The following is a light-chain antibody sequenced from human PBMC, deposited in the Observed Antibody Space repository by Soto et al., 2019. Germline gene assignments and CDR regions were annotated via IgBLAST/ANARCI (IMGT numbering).Light chain of an antibody. CDR2: EVN. CDR1: SSDVGGYNF. V-gene: IGLV2-14*01. CDR3: SSWTSSTTQV. J-gene: IGLJ2*01. Sequence: QSVLTQPASVSGSPGQSITISCTGTSSDVGGYNFVSWYQQHPGKAPKLMIFEVNNRPSGVSNSFSGSKSGNTASLTISGLQAEDEADYYCSSWTSSTTQVLGGGTQLTVL.